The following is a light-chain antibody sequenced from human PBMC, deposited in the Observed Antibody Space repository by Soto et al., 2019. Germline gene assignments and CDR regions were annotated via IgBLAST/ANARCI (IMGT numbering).Light chain of an antibody. CDR2: SAS. CDR3: QQLIFYPLT. J-gene: IGKJ4*01. CDR1: QDISSY. Sequence: DIQLTQSPSFLSASVGDRVTITCRASQDISSYLAWYQQKPGKVPKLLMHSASTLHSGVPSRFSGSGSGTEFTLTISSLQPEDFATYYCQQLIFYPLTFGGGTKVETK. V-gene: IGKV1-9*01.